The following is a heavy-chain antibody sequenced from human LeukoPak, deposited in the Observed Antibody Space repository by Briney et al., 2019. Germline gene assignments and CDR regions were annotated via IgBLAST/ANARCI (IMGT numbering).Heavy chain of an antibody. J-gene: IGHJ4*02. CDR2: IYSGGST. CDR3: AKDRRITMVRGVLDY. D-gene: IGHD3-10*01. CDR1: GFTVSSNY. V-gene: IGHV3-66*01. Sequence: GGSLRLSCAASGFTVSSNYMSWVRQAPGKGLEWVSVIYSGGSTYYADSVKGRFTISRDNSKNTLYLQMNSLRAEDTAVYYCAKDRRITMVRGVLDYWGQGTLVTVSS.